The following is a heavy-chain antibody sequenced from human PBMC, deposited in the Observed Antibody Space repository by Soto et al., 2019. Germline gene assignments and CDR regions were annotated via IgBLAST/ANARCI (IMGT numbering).Heavy chain of an antibody. CDR1: GXDVSTNY. J-gene: IGHJ4*02. Sequence: LRLSVAASGXDVSTNYMNWVRQAPGKGLEWVSMIYSSGTTYYADSVKGRFSISRDKSKNTLYLQMNSLRADDTAVYYCARGTSGYSFWGQGTLVTVSS. CDR3: ARGTSGYSF. CDR2: IYSSGTT. V-gene: IGHV3-53*01. D-gene: IGHD3-22*01.